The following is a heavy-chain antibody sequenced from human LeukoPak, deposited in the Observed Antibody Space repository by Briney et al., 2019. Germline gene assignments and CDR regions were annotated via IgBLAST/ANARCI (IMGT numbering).Heavy chain of an antibody. CDR3: AKDPRAMGRHFFDD. V-gene: IGHV3-23*01. J-gene: IGHJ4*01. Sequence: GGSLRLSCVGSGFTFNAYAMSWVRQRPGKGPEWVSMISSSGDATDYAESVKDRLSISRDNAKKTLYLQINDPRGDDTAIYYCAKDPRAMGRHFFDDWGQGSLVIVSS. CDR2: ISSSGDAT. D-gene: IGHD3-16*01. CDR1: GFTFNAYA.